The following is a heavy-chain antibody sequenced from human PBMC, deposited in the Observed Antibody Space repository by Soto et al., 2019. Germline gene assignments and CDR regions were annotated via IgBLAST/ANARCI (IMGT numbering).Heavy chain of an antibody. CDR1: GYTFINYG. Sequence: QVQLVQSGAAVKKPGASVKVSCKASGYTFINYGISWVRQAPGQGLEWMGWISGYNGNTNYAQKLQGRVTMTTDTSTSTAYMELRSLRSDDTAVYYCAGDTGGGNYYWGYYFDYWGQGTLVTVSS. CDR3: AGDTGGGNYYWGYYFDY. V-gene: IGHV1-18*01. J-gene: IGHJ4*02. CDR2: ISGYNGNT. D-gene: IGHD1-26*01.